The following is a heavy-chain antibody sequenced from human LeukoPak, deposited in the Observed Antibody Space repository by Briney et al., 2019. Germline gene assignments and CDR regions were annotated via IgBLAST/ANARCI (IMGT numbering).Heavy chain of an antibody. CDR2: IYPGDSDT. CDR3: ARRVSTSPPFEY. J-gene: IGHJ4*02. V-gene: IGHV5-51*01. D-gene: IGHD5/OR15-5a*01. CDR1: GYRFSDYW. Sequence: HGESLKISRKGSGYRFSDYWIGWVRQMPGKGLEWVGIIYPGDSDTRYSPSFQGQVTIWADKSITTAYLQWSGLKASDTAMYYCARRVSTSPPFEYWGQGTLVTVSS.